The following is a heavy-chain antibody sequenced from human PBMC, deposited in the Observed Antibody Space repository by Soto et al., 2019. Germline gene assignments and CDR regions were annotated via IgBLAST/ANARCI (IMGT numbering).Heavy chain of an antibody. CDR3: AKAPGRITLIVVDILDFDY. J-gene: IGHJ4*02. D-gene: IGHD3-22*01. V-gene: IGHV3-23*01. CDR1: GFTFSSYA. CDR2: ISGSGGST. Sequence: EVQLLESGGGLVQPGGSLRLSCAASGFTFSSYAMSWVRQAPGKGLEWVSAISGSGGSTYYADSVKGRFTISSDNSKNTQYLQMNSLRAEDTAVYYYAKAPGRITLIVVDILDFDYWGQGTLVTVSS.